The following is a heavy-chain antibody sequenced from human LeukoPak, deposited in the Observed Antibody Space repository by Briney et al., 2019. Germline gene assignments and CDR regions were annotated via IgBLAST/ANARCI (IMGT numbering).Heavy chain of an antibody. V-gene: IGHV1-8*03. CDR3: ARTTSMTAYGYDY. Sequence: GASVKVSCKASGYTFTNYHINWVRQASGQGLEWMTWINPDTGDKGYARKFQDRVTITTDTSISTAYMELSSLSSEDTAVYFCARTTSMTAYGYDYWRQGTLVTVSS. CDR2: INPDTGDK. J-gene: IGHJ4*02. D-gene: IGHD2-21*02. CDR1: GYTFTNYH.